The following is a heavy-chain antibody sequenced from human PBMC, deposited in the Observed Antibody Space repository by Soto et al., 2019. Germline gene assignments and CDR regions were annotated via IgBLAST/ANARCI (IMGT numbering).Heavy chain of an antibody. Sequence: SVKVSCKASGFTFTSSAVQWVRQARGQRLEWIGWIVVGSGNTNYAQKFQERVTITRDMSTSTAYMELSSLRSEDTAVYYCAADNSGSYYYYYGMDVWGQGTTVTVSS. CDR3: AADNSGSYYYYYGMDV. CDR1: GFTFTSSA. D-gene: IGHD1-26*01. J-gene: IGHJ6*02. V-gene: IGHV1-58*01. CDR2: IVVGSGNT.